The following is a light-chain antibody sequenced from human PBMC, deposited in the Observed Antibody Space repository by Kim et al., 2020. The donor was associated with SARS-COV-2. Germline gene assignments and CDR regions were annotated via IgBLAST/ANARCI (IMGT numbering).Light chain of an antibody. CDR1: QSVRTN. J-gene: IGKJ4*01. V-gene: IGKV3-15*01. Sequence: EIVMTQSPATLSVSPGESATLSCRASQSVRTNLAWYQKKPGQAPSLLIHSASTRATGIPARFSGSGSGTEFTLAISSLQSEDFALYYCLHYDDWPLAFGGGTKLEI. CDR3: LHYDDWPLA. CDR2: SAS.